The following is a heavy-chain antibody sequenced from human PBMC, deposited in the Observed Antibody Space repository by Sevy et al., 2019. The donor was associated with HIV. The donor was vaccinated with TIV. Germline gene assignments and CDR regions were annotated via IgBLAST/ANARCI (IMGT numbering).Heavy chain of an antibody. CDR3: TRTSYYYDSGSSFGMDV. J-gene: IGHJ6*01. CDR2: IRSKTYGGTT. Sequence: GGSLRLSCTPSGFTSGDYILTWFRQAPGKGLEWVGFIRSKTYGGTTEYAASVKGRITISRDDSKNIAYLRMNSLKTEDTAVYYCTRTSYYYDSGSSFGMDVWGQGTTVTVSS. D-gene: IGHD3-22*01. V-gene: IGHV3-49*03. CDR1: GFTSGDYI.